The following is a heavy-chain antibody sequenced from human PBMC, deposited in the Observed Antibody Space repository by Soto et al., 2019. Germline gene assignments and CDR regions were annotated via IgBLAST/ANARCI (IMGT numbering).Heavy chain of an antibody. CDR3: AREVGYCSGGSCSYYYYGMDV. Sequence: NPSETLSLTCTVSGGSISSGDYYWSWIRQPPGKGLEWIGYIYYSGSTYYNPSLKSRVTISVDTSKNQFSLKLSSVTAADTAVYYCAREVGYCSGGSCSYYYYGMDVWGQGTTVTVSS. D-gene: IGHD2-15*01. CDR1: GGSISSGDYY. V-gene: IGHV4-30-4*01. J-gene: IGHJ6*02. CDR2: IYYSGST.